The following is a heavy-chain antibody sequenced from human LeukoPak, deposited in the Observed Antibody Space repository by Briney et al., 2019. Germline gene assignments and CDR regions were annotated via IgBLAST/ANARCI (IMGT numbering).Heavy chain of an antibody. D-gene: IGHD3-10*01. J-gene: IGHJ5*02. V-gene: IGHV4-61*02. CDR3: ARLTRLLWFGR. CDR1: GGSISSGSYY. CDR2: IYTTGST. Sequence: SQTLSLTCTVSGGSISSGSYYWSWIRQPAGKGLEWIGRIYTTGSTNYNPSLKSRVTISVDTSKNQFSLKLSSVTAADTAVYYCARLTRLLWFGRWGQGTLVTVSS.